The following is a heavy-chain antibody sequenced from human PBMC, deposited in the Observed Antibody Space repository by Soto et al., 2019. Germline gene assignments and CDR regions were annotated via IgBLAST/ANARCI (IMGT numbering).Heavy chain of an antibody. CDR1: GYSIISYG. Sequence: QVQLVQSGAEVKKPGASVKVSCKASGYSIISYGISWVRQAPGQGLEWMGWISAYNGNTNYAQKLQGRVTMTTDTSTSTAYMELRSLRPDDTVVYYCAIHLFHCANAICPEFYYYYVMDVWGQGTTVTVSS. V-gene: IGHV1-18*04. J-gene: IGHJ6*02. CDR3: AIHLFHCANAICPEFYYYYVMDV. D-gene: IGHD2-8*01. CDR2: ISAYNGNT.